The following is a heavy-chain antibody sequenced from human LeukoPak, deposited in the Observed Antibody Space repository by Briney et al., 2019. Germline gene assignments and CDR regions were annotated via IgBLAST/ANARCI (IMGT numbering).Heavy chain of an antibody. CDR3: ARKEAGTLWRTSDAFDI. CDR1: GYTFTSYG. Sequence: ASVKVSCKASGYTFTSYGISWVRQAPGQGLEWMGWISAYNGNTNYAQKLQGRVTMTTDTSTSTAYMELRSLRSDDTAVYYCARKEAGTLWRTSDAFDIWGQGTMVTVSS. V-gene: IGHV1-18*04. CDR2: ISAYNGNT. J-gene: IGHJ3*02. D-gene: IGHD6-19*01.